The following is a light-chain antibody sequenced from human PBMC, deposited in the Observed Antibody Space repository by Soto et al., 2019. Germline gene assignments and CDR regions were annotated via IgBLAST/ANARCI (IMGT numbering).Light chain of an antibody. CDR3: QQYHHWKT. V-gene: IGKV3-15*01. Sequence: EIVMTQSPATLSVSPGERVTLSCRASETVRSKVAWYQQKPGQAPRLVMSDASTRATGIPARFSGDGSGTEFTLTISSLQSDDFAVYYCQQYHHWKTFGQGTKLEI. J-gene: IGKJ2*01. CDR2: DAS. CDR1: ETVRSK.